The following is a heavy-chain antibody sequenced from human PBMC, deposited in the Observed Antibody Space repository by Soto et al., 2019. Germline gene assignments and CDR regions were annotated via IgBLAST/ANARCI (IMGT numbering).Heavy chain of an antibody. V-gene: IGHV3-30*03. J-gene: IGHJ4*02. CDR2: ISYDGSNK. D-gene: IGHD2-2*01. Sequence: QVQLVESGGGVVQPGRSLRLSCAASGFTFSSYGMHWVRQAPGKGLEWVAVISYDGSNKYYADSVKGRFTISRDNSKHPLYLQTNSLRAEDPAVYYCATPGGKDIVVVPAPMVYFDYWGQGTLVTVSS. CDR1: GFTFSSYG. CDR3: ATPGGKDIVVVPAPMVYFDY.